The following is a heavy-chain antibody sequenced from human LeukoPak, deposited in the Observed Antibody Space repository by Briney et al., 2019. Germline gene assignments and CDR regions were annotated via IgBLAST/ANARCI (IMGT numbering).Heavy chain of an antibody. D-gene: IGHD2-2*01. CDR1: RYSFTSYW. CDR3: AREGPFLHQQGPIDY. J-gene: IGHJ4*02. CDR2: IYPGDSDT. V-gene: IGHV5-51*01. Sequence: KAGESLKISCKGSRYSFTSYWIGWVRQMPGKGLEWMGIIYPGDSDTRYSPSFQGQVTISADKSISTAYLQWSSLKASDTAMYYCAREGPFLHQQGPIDYWGQGTLVTVSS.